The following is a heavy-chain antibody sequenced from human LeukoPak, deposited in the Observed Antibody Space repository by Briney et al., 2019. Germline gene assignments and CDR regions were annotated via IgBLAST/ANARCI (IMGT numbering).Heavy chain of an antibody. J-gene: IGHJ6*03. CDR1: GGSISSYY. D-gene: IGHD5-12*01. CDR2: IYYSGST. V-gene: IGHV4-59*01. Sequence: SETLSLTCTVSGGSISSYYWSWIRQPPGKGLEWIGYIYYSGSTNYNPSLKSRVTISVDTSKNQFSLKLSSVTAADTAVYYCARGFGGYGIYYYYYYMDVWGKGTTVTISS. CDR3: ARGFGGYGIYYYYYYMDV.